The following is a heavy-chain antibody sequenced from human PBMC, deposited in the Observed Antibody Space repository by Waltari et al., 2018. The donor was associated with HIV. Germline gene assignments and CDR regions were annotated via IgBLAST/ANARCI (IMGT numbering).Heavy chain of an antibody. CDR1: SSYY. D-gene: IGHD3-22*01. CDR3: ATPRVLDYYDSSGYYAFDI. CDR2: IYYSGST. Sequence: SSYYWGWIRQPPGKGLEWIGSIYYSGSTYYNPSLKSRVTISVDTSKNQFSLKLSSVTAADTAVYYCATPRVLDYYDSSGYYAFDIWGQGTMVTVSS. J-gene: IGHJ3*02. V-gene: IGHV4-39*01.